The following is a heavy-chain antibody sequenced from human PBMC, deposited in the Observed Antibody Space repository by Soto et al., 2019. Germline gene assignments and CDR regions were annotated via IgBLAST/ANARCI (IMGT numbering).Heavy chain of an antibody. Sequence: ASVKVSCKASGYTFTSYDINWVRQATGQGLEWMGWMNPNSGNTGYAQKFQGRVTMTRNTSISTAYMELSSLRSEDTAVYYCARVPVPRYFDWLFPSYYYYCIDVWGQGTTVTVSS. V-gene: IGHV1-8*01. D-gene: IGHD3-9*01. CDR1: GYTFTSYD. J-gene: IGHJ6*02. CDR2: MNPNSGNT. CDR3: ARVPVPRYFDWLFPSYYYYCIDV.